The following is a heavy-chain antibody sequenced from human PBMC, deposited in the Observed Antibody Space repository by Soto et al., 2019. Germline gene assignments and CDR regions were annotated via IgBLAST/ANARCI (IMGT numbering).Heavy chain of an antibody. J-gene: IGHJ3*02. CDR3: ARGHSSGWNDAFDI. Sequence: PSETLSLTCTVSGGSISRYYWIWIRQPPGKGLEWIGYIYYSGSTNYNPSLKSRVTISVDTSKNQFSLKLSSVTAADTAVYYCARGHSSGWNDAFDIWGQGTMVTVSS. CDR2: IYYSGST. V-gene: IGHV4-59*01. D-gene: IGHD6-19*01. CDR1: GGSISRYY.